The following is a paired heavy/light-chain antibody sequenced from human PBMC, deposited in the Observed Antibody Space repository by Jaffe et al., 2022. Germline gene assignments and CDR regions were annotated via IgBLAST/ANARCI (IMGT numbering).Heavy chain of an antibody. CDR1: GGSISSSNW. J-gene: IGHJ3*02. D-gene: IGHD3-3*01. CDR2: IYHSGST. Sequence: QVQLQESGPGLVKPSGTLSLTCAVSGGSISSSNWWSWVRQPPGKGLEWIGEIYHSGSTNYNPSLKSRVTISVDKSKNQFSLKLSSVTAADTAVYYCARGFHRQYYDFWSGYSPQPRHEFDIWGQGTMVTVSS. V-gene: IGHV4-4*02. CDR3: ARGFHRQYYDFWSGYSPQPRHEFDI.
Light chain of an antibody. CDR2: DVS. V-gene: IGLV2-14*03. CDR1: SSDVGGYNY. Sequence: QSALTQPASVSGSPGQSITISCTGTSSDVGGYNYVSWYQQHPGKAPKLMIYDVSNRPSGVSNRFSGSKSGNTASLTISGLQAEDEADYYCSSYTSSSTLHVVFGGGTKLTVL. J-gene: IGLJ2*01. CDR3: SSYTSSSTLHVV.